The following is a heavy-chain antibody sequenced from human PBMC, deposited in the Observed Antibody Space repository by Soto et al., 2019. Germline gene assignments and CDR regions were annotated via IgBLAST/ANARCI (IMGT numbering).Heavy chain of an antibody. Sequence: QVQLVQSGAEVKKPGASVKVSCKASGYTFTSYGISWVRQAPGQGLEWMGWISTYNGNTKYAQKLQGRVTMTTDTSTSTAYMELRGLRSDATAVFYCGREMVRGVGSDYWGQGTLVTVAS. CDR1: GYTFTSYG. V-gene: IGHV1-18*01. CDR2: ISTYNGNT. D-gene: IGHD3-10*01. CDR3: GREMVRGVGSDY. J-gene: IGHJ4*02.